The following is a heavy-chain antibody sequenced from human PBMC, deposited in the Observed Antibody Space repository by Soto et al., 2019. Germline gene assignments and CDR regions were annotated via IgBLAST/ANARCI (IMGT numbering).Heavy chain of an antibody. CDR3: TRGRKESSGSPRWY. CDR2: ISGYNGNT. J-gene: IGHJ4*02. Sequence: QVQLVQSGAEVKKPGASVKVSCKASGYTFTSYGISWVRQAPGQGLEWMGWISGYNGNTKYAQKFQGRVTITTDTSTSTAYMELRSLRPDDTAVYYCTRGRKESSGSPRWYWGQGTLVTVSS. D-gene: IGHD1-26*01. CDR1: GYTFTSYG. V-gene: IGHV1-18*01.